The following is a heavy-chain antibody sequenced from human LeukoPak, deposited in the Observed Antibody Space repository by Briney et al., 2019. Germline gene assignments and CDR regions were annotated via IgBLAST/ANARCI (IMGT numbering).Heavy chain of an antibody. CDR2: IYYSGST. Sequence: SETLSLTCTVSGGSISSSSYYWGWIRQPPGKGLEWIGSIYYSGSTYYNPSLKSRVTISVDTSKNQFSLKLSSVTAADTAVYYCARVIVGYYGSGSNLDYWGQGTLVTVSS. D-gene: IGHD3-10*01. V-gene: IGHV4-39*07. CDR1: GGSISSSSYY. CDR3: ARVIVGYYGSGSNLDY. J-gene: IGHJ4*02.